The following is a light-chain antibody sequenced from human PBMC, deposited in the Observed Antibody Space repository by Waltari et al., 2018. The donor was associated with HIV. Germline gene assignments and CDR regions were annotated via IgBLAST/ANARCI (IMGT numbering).Light chain of an antibody. CDR3: QSTDSGDLHVM. CDR1: VLPRRY. Sequence: SYELTQPPSVSVYPGQTAVITCSGDVLPRRYSYWYQQKPGRAPTMLIYKHQQRPSGIPRLFSGSISGTTVTLTSSGVQAVDEADYYCQSTDSGDLHVMFGGGTKLTVL. J-gene: IGLJ3*02. V-gene: IGLV3-25*03. CDR2: KHQ.